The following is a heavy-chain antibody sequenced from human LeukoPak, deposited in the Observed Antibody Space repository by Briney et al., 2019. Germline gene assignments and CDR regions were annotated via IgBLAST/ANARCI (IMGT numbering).Heavy chain of an antibody. CDR3: ARGDGYNSGFDY. Sequence: ASVKVSCKASGYTFTSYDINWVRQATGQGLEWMGWMNPNSGNTGYAQKFQGRVTMTRNTSISTAYMELSSLRSEDTAVCYCARGDGYNSGFDYWGQGTLVTVSS. V-gene: IGHV1-8*01. D-gene: IGHD5-24*01. CDR2: MNPNSGNT. CDR1: GYTFTSYD. J-gene: IGHJ4*02.